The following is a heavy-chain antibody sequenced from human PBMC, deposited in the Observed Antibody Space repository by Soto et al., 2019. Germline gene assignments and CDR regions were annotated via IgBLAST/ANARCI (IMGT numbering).Heavy chain of an antibody. CDR3: ARRKMVRAVIMRSRWFDP. CDR2: INHSGST. D-gene: IGHD3-10*01. J-gene: IGHJ5*02. V-gene: IGHV4-34*01. Sequence: PSETLSLTCAVYGGSFSGYYWSWIRQPPGKGLEWIGEINHSGSTNYNPSLKSRVTISVDTSKNQFSLKLSSVTAADTAVYYCARRKMVRAVIMRSRWFDPWGQGTLVTVSS. CDR1: GGSFSGYY.